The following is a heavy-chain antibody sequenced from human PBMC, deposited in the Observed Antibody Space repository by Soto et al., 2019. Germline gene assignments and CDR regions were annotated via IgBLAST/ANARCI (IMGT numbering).Heavy chain of an antibody. CDR3: AKPPDYNWNDY. CDR1: GFTFSSYT. D-gene: IGHD1-20*01. Sequence: EVQLLESGGGLVQPGGSLRLSCAASGFTFSSYTMSWVRQAPGKGLQWISAVSGSGGGTYYADSVKGRSTISRDNSKDTLYLQMNNLRAEDTAVYYCAKPPDYNWNDYWGQGTLVTVSS. CDR2: VSGSGGGT. J-gene: IGHJ4*02. V-gene: IGHV3-23*01.